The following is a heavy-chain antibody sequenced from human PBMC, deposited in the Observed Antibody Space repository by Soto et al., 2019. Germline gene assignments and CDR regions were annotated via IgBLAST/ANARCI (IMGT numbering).Heavy chain of an antibody. Sequence: GGSLRLSCAASGFTFSSYAMSWVRQAPGKGLEWVSAISGSGGSTYYADSVKGRFTISRDNSKNTLYLQMNSLRAEDTAVYYCAKDEIAVAGSYYYYGMDVWGQGTTVTVSS. V-gene: IGHV3-23*01. CDR3: AKDEIAVAGSYYYYGMDV. CDR1: GFTFSSYA. D-gene: IGHD6-19*01. J-gene: IGHJ6*02. CDR2: ISGSGGST.